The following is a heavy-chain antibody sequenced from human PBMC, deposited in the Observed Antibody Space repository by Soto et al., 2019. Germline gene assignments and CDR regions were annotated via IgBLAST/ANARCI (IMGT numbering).Heavy chain of an antibody. D-gene: IGHD3-22*01. CDR3: ARNRSNLHNYYDSSGYLDAFDI. CDR1: GGTFSSYA. Sequence: ASVKVSCKASGGTFSSYAISWVRQAPGQGLEWMGGIIPIFGTANYAQKFQGRVTITADESTSTAYMELSSLRSEDTAVYYCARNRSNLHNYYDSSGYLDAFDIWGQGTMVTVSS. J-gene: IGHJ3*02. CDR2: IIPIFGTA. V-gene: IGHV1-69*13.